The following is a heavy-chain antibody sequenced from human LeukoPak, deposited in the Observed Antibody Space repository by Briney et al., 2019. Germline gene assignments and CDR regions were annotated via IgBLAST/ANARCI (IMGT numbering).Heavy chain of an antibody. CDR2: SKYDGSTI. J-gene: IGHJ5*02. Sequence: GALRLSCATSGFTLRNYWMSWLRQAPGKGLVWVARSKYDGSTIFYAESVKGRFTISRDNARNTLYLQMNSLRVDDTAVYYCAKSDWFDPWGRGTLVTVSS. V-gene: IGHV3-74*01. CDR1: GFTLRNYW. CDR3: AKSDWFDP.